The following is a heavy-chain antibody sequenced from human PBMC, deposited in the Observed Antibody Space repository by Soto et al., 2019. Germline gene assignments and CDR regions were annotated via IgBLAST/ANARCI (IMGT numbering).Heavy chain of an antibody. V-gene: IGHV3-21*06. CDR3: ARDFKESQYYYYCMDV. CDR2: ISSGSNYT. D-gene: IGHD3-10*01. CDR1: GFTFSSYS. Sequence: EVQLVESGGGLVKPGGSLRLSCVVSGFTFSSYSMNWVRQAPGKGLEWVSSISSGSNYTYYPDSVKGRFTISRDNAKNSVYLQMNSLRAEDTALYYCARDFKESQYYYYCMDVWGKGTTVTVSS. J-gene: IGHJ6*03.